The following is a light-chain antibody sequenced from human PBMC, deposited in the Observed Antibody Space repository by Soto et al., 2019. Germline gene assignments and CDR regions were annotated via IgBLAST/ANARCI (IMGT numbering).Light chain of an antibody. Sequence: QSALTQPRSVSGSPGQSVTISCTGTSSDVGGYNYVSWYQQHPGKAPKLMIYDVSKRPSGVPDRFSGSKSGNTASLTISGLPAEDEADYYCCSYAGSYRFGGGTKLTVL. J-gene: IGLJ2*01. CDR1: SSDVGGYNY. V-gene: IGLV2-11*01. CDR3: CSYAGSYR. CDR2: DVS.